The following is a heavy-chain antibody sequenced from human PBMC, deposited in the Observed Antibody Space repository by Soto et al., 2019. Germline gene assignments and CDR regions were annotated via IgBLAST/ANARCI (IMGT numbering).Heavy chain of an antibody. Sequence: QVQLVESGGGVVQPGGSLRLSCAASGFTFSSYGMHWVRQAPGEGLEWVAVISYHGINTHYADSVKGRFTISRDNYKNTLYLHMNSLRPEDTAVYYCAKTGDSGYDWGWFDPWGQGTLVTVSS. D-gene: IGHD5-12*01. CDR3: AKTGDSGYDWGWFDP. CDR2: ISYHGINT. CDR1: GFTFSSYG. V-gene: IGHV3-30*18. J-gene: IGHJ5*02.